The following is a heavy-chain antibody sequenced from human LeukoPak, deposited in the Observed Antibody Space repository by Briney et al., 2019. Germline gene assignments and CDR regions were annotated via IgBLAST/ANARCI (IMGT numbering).Heavy chain of an antibody. CDR3: ASTPFNYDYIWGNYRYRRAFDI. CDR2: INHSGST. Sequence: PSETLSLTCAVYGGSFSGYYWSWIRQPPGKGLEWIGEINHSGSTNYNPSLKSRVTISVDTSKNQFSLKLSSVTAADTAVYYCASTPFNYDYIWGNYRYRRAFDIWGQGTMVTVSS. D-gene: IGHD3-16*02. J-gene: IGHJ3*02. V-gene: IGHV4-34*01. CDR1: GGSFSGYY.